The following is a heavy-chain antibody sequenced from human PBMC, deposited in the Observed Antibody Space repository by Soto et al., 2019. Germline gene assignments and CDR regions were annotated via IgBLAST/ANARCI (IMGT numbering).Heavy chain of an antibody. Sequence: QVQLVESGGGVVQPGRSLRLSCAASGFTFSSYGMHWVRQAPGKGLAWVAVIWYDGSNKYYADSVKGRFTISRDNSKSTLYLQMNSLRAEATAVYYCATQDEDDGDYYYYCMDVCVQGSTVTVSS. CDR2: IWYDGSNK. V-gene: IGHV3-33*01. CDR3: ATQDEDDGDYYYYCMDV. D-gene: IGHD4-17*01. J-gene: IGHJ6*02. CDR1: GFTFSSYG.